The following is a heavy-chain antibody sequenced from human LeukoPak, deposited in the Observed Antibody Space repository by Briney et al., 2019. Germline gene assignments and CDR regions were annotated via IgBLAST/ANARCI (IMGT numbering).Heavy chain of an antibody. CDR2: ISYDGSNK. CDR1: GFTFSSYA. J-gene: IGHJ3*02. Sequence: PGGSLRLSCAASGFTFSSYAMHWVRQAPGKGGEWVAVISYDGSNKYYADSVKGRFTISRDNSKNTLYVKMNSLRAEDTGVYYCATGRAYGSGSYYKAAFDIWGQGTMVTVSS. D-gene: IGHD3-10*01. CDR3: ATGRAYGSGSYYKAAFDI. V-gene: IGHV3-30*04.